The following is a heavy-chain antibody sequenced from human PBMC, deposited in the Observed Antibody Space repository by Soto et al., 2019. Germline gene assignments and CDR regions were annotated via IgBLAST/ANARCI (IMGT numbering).Heavy chain of an antibody. CDR3: AKSRRIVVVPAAMPGSDAFDI. J-gene: IGHJ3*02. Sequence: PGGSLRLSCASSGFTFSSYAMSLVRQAPGKGLEWVSAISGSGGSTYYADSVKGRFTISRDNSKNTLYLQMNSLRAEDTAVYYCAKSRRIVVVPAAMPGSDAFDIWGQGTMVTVS. D-gene: IGHD2-2*01. CDR2: ISGSGGST. CDR1: GFTFSSYA. V-gene: IGHV3-23*01.